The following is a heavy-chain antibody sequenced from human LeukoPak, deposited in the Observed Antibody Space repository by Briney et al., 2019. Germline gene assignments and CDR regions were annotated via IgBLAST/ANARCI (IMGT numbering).Heavy chain of an antibody. Sequence: GGSLRLSCAASGFTFSDYYMSWIRQAPGKGLVWVSRISSDGSSTSYADSVKGRFTISSDNAENTLYLRMNSLRAEDTAVYYCARGYGSYADYWGQGTLVTVSS. D-gene: IGHD1-26*01. CDR1: GFTFSDYY. CDR2: ISSDGSST. V-gene: IGHV3-74*01. J-gene: IGHJ4*02. CDR3: ARGYGSYADY.